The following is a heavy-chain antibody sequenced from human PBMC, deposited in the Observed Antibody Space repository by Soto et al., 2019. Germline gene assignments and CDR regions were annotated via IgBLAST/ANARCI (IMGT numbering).Heavy chain of an antibody. D-gene: IGHD4-17*01. CDR1: GFTFSSYG. J-gene: IGHJ4*02. CDR3: AKDRSDYIFDY. Sequence: SLRLSCAASGFTFSSYGMHWVRQAPGKGLEWVAVISYDGSNKYYADSVKGRFTISRDNSKNTLYLQMNSLRAEDTAVYYCAKDRSDYIFDYSGQGTLVTVSS. V-gene: IGHV3-30*18. CDR2: ISYDGSNK.